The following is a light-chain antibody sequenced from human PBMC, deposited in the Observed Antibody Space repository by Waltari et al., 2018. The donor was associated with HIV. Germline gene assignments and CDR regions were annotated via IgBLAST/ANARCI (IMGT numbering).Light chain of an antibody. CDR1: QSTLYRSNNKNY. J-gene: IGKJ1*01. CDR3: QQYYNTPRT. CDR2: WAS. Sequence: VMPQTPNFLALSLGETATITCQSSQSTLYRSNNKNYLAWYQQKQGQPPKLLLYWASTRQSGFPDRFSGSGSETNFTLTISSLQAEDVAVYYCQQYYNTPRTFGQGTKVEIK. V-gene: IGKV4-1*01.